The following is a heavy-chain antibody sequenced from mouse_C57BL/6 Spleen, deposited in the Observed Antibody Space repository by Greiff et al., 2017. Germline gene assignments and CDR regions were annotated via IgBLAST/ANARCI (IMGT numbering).Heavy chain of an antibody. CDR2: INPNNGGT. D-gene: IGHD2-3*01. CDR1: GYTFTDYY. CDR3: ARSDYDGYAMDY. V-gene: IGHV1-26*01. J-gene: IGHJ4*01. Sequence: EVKLQQSGPELVKPGASVKISCKASGYTFTDYYMNWVKQSHGKSLEWIGDINPNNGGTSYNQKFKGKATLTVDKSSSTAYMELRSLSSEDSAVYYCARSDYDGYAMDYWGQGTSVTVSS.